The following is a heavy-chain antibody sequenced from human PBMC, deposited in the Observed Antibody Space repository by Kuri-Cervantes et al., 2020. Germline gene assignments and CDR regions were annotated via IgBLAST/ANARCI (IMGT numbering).Heavy chain of an antibody. CDR3: ARDGYDSSGYYFDY. D-gene: IGHD3-22*01. V-gene: IGHV3-30-3*01. J-gene: IGHJ4*02. CDR1: GFTFSSYA. Sequence: GGSLRLSCAASGFTFSSYAMHWVRQAPGKGLEWVAVISYDGSNKYYADSVKGRFTISRDNSKNTLYLQMNSLRAEDSAVYYCARDGYDSSGYYFDYWGQGTLVTVSS. CDR2: ISYDGSNK.